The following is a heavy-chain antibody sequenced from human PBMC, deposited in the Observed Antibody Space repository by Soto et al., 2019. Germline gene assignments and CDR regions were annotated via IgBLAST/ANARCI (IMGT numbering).Heavy chain of an antibody. D-gene: IGHD3-10*01. V-gene: IGHV4-34*01. CDR2: INHSGST. CDR3: ARFRLLWFGDRYYYYGMDV. J-gene: IGHJ6*02. CDR1: GGSFSGYY. Sequence: SETLSLTCAVYGGSFSGYYWSWIRQPPGKGLEWIGEINHSGSTNYNPSLKSRVTISVDTSKNQFSLKLSSVTAADTAVYYCARFRLLWFGDRYYYYGMDVWGQGTTVTVSS.